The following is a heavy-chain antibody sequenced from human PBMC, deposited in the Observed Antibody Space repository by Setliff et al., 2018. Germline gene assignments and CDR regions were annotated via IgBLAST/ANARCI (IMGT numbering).Heavy chain of an antibody. CDR1: GYRFTTYW. D-gene: IGHD6-25*01. J-gene: IGHJ3*02. V-gene: IGHV5-51*01. CDR2: VFSGDSDT. CDR3: ARLGAPASHDAFDI. Sequence: PGASLTISCKGSGYRFTTYWIGWVRQMPGKGLEWMGIVFSGDSDTRYSPSFQGQVTMSADKSINTAYLQWGSLKASDTAMYYCARLGAPASHDAFDIWGQGTMVTVSS.